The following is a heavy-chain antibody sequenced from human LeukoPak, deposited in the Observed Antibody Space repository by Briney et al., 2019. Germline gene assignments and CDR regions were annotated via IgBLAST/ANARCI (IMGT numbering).Heavy chain of an antibody. CDR1: GYTFTGYY. CDR3: ARATGYSSSWYGWYWFDP. V-gene: IGHV1-2*02. CDR2: INPNSGGT. J-gene: IGHJ5*02. Sequence: GASVKVSCKASGYTFTGYYMHWVRQAPGQGLERMGWINPNSGGTNYAQKFQGRVTMTRDTSISTAYMELSRLRSDDTAVYYCARATGYSSSWYGWYWFDPWGQGTLVTVSS. D-gene: IGHD6-13*01.